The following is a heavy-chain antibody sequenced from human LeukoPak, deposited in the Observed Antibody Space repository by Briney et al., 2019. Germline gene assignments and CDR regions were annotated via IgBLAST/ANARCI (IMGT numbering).Heavy chain of an antibody. CDR2: INPSGGST. Sequence: ASVKVSCKASGYTFTSYYMHWVRQAPGQGLEWMGIINPSGGSTSYAQKFQGRVTMPRDMSTSTVYMELSSLRSEDTAVYYCARDLGGGRFDYWGQGTLVTVSS. D-gene: IGHD3-16*01. CDR3: ARDLGGGRFDY. CDR1: GYTFTSYY. V-gene: IGHV1-46*01. J-gene: IGHJ4*02.